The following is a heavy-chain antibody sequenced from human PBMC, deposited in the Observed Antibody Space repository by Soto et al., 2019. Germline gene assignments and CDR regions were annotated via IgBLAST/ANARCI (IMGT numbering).Heavy chain of an antibody. J-gene: IGHJ5*02. CDR2: IFPIFGTP. V-gene: IGHV1-69*01. Sequence: QVQLVQSGAEVKKPGSSVKVSCKTSGGIFTNYVITWVRQAPGQGLEWMGGIFPIFGTPNYAQKFQGRVTITADESTSTGYMEVSSLRSDDTAVYYCARGYCGSNSCHNWFGPWGQGTLVTVSS. CDR3: ARGYCGSNSCHNWFGP. D-gene: IGHD2-2*01. CDR1: GGIFTNYV.